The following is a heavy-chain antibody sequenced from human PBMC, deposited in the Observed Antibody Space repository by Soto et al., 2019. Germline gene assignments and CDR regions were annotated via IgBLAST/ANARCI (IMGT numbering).Heavy chain of an antibody. J-gene: IGHJ4*02. CDR1: GFTFSSYG. V-gene: IGHV3-33*01. CDR3: ARDYSSRFDY. CDR2: IWYDGSNK. D-gene: IGHD6-13*01. Sequence: QVQLVESGGGVVQPGRSLRLSCAASGFTFSSYGMHWVRQAPGKGLEWVAVIWYDGSNKYYADSVKGRFTISRDNSKNTLYLQLNSLRAEDTAVYYCARDYSSRFDYWGQGTLVTVSS.